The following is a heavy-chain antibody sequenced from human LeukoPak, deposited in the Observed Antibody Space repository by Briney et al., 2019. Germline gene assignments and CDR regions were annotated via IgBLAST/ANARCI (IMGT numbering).Heavy chain of an antibody. V-gene: IGHV4-34*01. CDR3: ARGVRPISSGWSG. J-gene: IGHJ4*02. CDR1: GGSFSGYY. D-gene: IGHD6-19*01. Sequence: SETLSLTCAVYGGSFSGYYWSWIRQPPGKGLEWIGEINHSGSANYNPSLKSRVTISVDTSKNQFSLKLSSVTAADTAVYYCARGVRPISSGWSGWGQGTLVTVSS. CDR2: INHSGSA.